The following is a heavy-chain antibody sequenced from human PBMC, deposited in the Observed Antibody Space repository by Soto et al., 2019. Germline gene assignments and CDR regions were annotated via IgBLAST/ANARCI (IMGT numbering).Heavy chain of an antibody. J-gene: IGHJ4*02. CDR1: GFIFDDYA. V-gene: IGHV3-9*01. D-gene: IGHD2-2*01. Sequence: ESGGGLVQPGRSLRLSCAASGFIFDDYAMHWVRQAPGKGLEWVSSISCNSGTIVYADSVKGRFTISRDNAKNSLYLQMNSLRTVDTAFYYCTKGRSTSCFAPVDYWGQGTLVTVSS. CDR2: ISCNSGTI. CDR3: TKGRSTSCFAPVDY.